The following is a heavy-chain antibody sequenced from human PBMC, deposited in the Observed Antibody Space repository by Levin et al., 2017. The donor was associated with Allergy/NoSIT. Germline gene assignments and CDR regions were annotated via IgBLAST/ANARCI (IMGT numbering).Heavy chain of an antibody. CDR2: ISSTSSFI. V-gene: IGHV3-21*01. J-gene: IGHJ6*02. CDR1: GFTFTTYS. D-gene: IGHD3/OR15-3a*01. CDR3: ATAYRTCYYSLGENGLDV. Sequence: GGSLRLSCAASGFTFTTYSMDWVRQAPGKGLEWVSSISSTSSFIYYAYSVKGRFTISRDNAQKSLYLPMNSLRAEDTAVYYCATAYRTCYYSLGENGLDVWGQGTTVAVSS.